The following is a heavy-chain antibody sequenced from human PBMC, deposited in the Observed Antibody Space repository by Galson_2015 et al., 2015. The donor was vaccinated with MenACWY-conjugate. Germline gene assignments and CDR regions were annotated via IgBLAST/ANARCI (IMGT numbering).Heavy chain of an antibody. D-gene: IGHD7-27*01. CDR1: GGTFSSYA. CDR3: ARKTNKLVNWGPYWYFDL. V-gene: IGHV1-69*13. J-gene: IGHJ2*01. CDR2: IIPIFGTA. Sequence: QSGAEVKKPGASVKVSCKASGGTFSSYAISWVRQAPGQGLEWMGGIIPIFGTANYAQKFQGRVTITADESTSTAYMELSSLRSEDTAVYYCARKTNKLVNWGPYWYFDLWGRGTLVTVSS.